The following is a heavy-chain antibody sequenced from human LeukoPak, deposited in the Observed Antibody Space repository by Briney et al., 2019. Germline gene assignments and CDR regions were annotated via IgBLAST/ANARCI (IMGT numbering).Heavy chain of an antibody. J-gene: IGHJ6*02. D-gene: IGHD1-7*01. Sequence: PGGSLRLSCAASGFTFSSYAMHWVRQAPGKGLEWVAVISYDGSNKYYADSVKGRFTISRDNSKNTLYLQMNSLRAEDTAVYYCARDFSAVGPYNWNYAYYYYYGMDVWGQGTTVTVSS. V-gene: IGHV3-30-3*01. CDR2: ISYDGSNK. CDR3: ARDFSAVGPYNWNYAYYYYYGMDV. CDR1: GFTFSSYA.